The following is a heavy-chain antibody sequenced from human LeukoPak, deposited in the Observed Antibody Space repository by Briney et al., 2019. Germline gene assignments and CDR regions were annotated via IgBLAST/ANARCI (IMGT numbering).Heavy chain of an antibody. CDR3: ARDKDGWGIHDF. V-gene: IGHV3-30*03. CDR1: GFSFSDYG. CDR2: ISYDGSQK. D-gene: IGHD3-16*01. Sequence: GGSLRLSCAASGFSFSDYGLHWVRQAPGKGLEWVALISYDGSQKNFADSVKGRFTTSRDNSKFMMYLEMNSLRAEDTAVYFCARDKDGWGIHDFWGQGTLVTVSS. J-gene: IGHJ4*02.